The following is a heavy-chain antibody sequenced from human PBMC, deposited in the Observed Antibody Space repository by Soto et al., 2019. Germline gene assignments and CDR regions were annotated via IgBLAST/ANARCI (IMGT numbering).Heavy chain of an antibody. CDR2: ISGSGGST. Sequence: TGGSLRLSCAASGFTFSSYAMSWVRQAPGKGLEWVSAISGSGGSTYYADSVKGRFTISRDNSKNTLYLQMNSLRAEDTAVYYCAKPVLGLYYFDYWGQGTLVTVSS. CDR3: AKPVLGLYYFDY. V-gene: IGHV3-23*01. D-gene: IGHD2-2*01. CDR1: GFTFSSYA. J-gene: IGHJ4*02.